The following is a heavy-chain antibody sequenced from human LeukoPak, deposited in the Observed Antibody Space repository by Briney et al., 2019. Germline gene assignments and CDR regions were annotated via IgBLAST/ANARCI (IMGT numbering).Heavy chain of an antibody. CDR2: INPSGGST. J-gene: IGHJ5*02. CDR1: GYTFTSYY. V-gene: IGHV1-46*01. D-gene: IGHD3-22*01. CDR3: ARDPVVNPTDLNWFDP. Sequence: ASVKVSCKASGYTFTSYYMHWVRQAPGQGLEWMGIINPSGGSTSYAQKFQGRVTMTRDTSTSTVYMELSSLRSEDTAVYYCARDPVVNPTDLNWFDPWGRGTLVTVSS.